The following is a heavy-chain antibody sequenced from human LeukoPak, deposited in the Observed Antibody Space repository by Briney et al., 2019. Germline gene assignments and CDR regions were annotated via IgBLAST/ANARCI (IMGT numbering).Heavy chain of an antibody. V-gene: IGHV1-8*01. CDR2: MNPNSGNT. D-gene: IGHD3-3*01. CDR1: GYTFTSYD. CDR3: ARIRVKIWSGLAGFGP. Sequence: ASVKVSCKASGYTFTSYDVNWVRQATGQGLEWMGWMNPNSGNTDYAQKLQGRVTMTRNTSISTAYMELSSLRSEDTAVYYCARIRVKIWSGLAGFGPWGQGTLVTVSS. J-gene: IGHJ5*02.